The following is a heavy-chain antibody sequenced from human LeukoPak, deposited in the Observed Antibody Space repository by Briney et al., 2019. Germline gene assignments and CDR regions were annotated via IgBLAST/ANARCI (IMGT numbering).Heavy chain of an antibody. V-gene: IGHV1-18*01. Sequence: ASVKVSSKASGYTFTSYGISWVRQAPGQGLEWMGWISAYNGNTNYAQKLQGRVTMTTDTSTSTAYMELRSLRSDDTAVYYCARDLFRIAAAGAHAFDIWGQGTMVTVSS. CDR2: ISAYNGNT. J-gene: IGHJ3*02. CDR3: ARDLFRIAAAGAHAFDI. D-gene: IGHD6-13*01. CDR1: GYTFTSYG.